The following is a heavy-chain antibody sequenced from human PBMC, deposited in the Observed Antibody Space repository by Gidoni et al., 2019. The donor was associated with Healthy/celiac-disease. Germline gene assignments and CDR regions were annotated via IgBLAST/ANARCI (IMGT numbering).Heavy chain of an antibody. CDR1: GYTFTGYY. CDR3: ARSPDYDFWSGYYTEGRSYYYYYGMDV. Sequence: SGYTFTGYYMHWVQQAPGQGLEWMGWINPNSGGTNYAQKFQGRVTMTRDTSISTAYMELSRLRSDDTAVYYCARSPDYDFWSGYYTEGRSYYYYYGMDVWGQGTTVTVSS. CDR2: INPNSGGT. V-gene: IGHV1-2*02. D-gene: IGHD3-3*01. J-gene: IGHJ6*02.